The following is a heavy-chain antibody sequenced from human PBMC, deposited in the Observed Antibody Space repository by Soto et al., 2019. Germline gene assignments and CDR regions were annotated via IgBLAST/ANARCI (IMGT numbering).Heavy chain of an antibody. CDR1: GYTFTGYY. D-gene: IGHD1-26*01. V-gene: IGHV1-2*04. Sequence: ASVKVSCKASGYTFTGYYMHWVRQAPGQGLEWMGWINPNSGGTNYAQKFQGWVTMTRDTSISTAYMELRSLRSDDTAVYYCARGVVGATDIWFDPWGQGTLVTVSS. J-gene: IGHJ5*02. CDR2: INPNSGGT. CDR3: ARGVVGATDIWFDP.